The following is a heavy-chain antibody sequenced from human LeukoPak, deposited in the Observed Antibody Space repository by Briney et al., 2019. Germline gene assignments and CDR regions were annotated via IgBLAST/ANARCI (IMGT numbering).Heavy chain of an antibody. CDR3: AKDLKGYYGSGSYPH. J-gene: IGHJ4*02. Sequence: GGSLRLSCAASGFSFSDYAMHWVRQAPGKGLEWVAVLWYDGSNTNHADSVKGRFTISRDNSKNTLYLQMNSLRAEDTAVYYCAKDLKGYYGSGSYPHWGQGTLVTVSS. V-gene: IGHV3-33*06. CDR2: LWYDGSNT. CDR1: GFSFSDYA. D-gene: IGHD3-10*01.